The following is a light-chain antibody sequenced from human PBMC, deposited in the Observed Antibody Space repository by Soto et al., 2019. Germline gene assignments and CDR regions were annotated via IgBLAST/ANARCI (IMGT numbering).Light chain of an antibody. Sequence: EIVVSQSAGTLSLSPGERATLSCRASQSVSSSYLAWYQQKPGQAPRLLIYAASTRATGIPDRFSGSGSGTDFTLTISRLEPEDFAVYYCQQYDTSPTPFGQGTKVAI. J-gene: IGKJ1*01. CDR1: QSVSSSY. V-gene: IGKV3-20*01. CDR3: QQYDTSPTP. CDR2: AAS.